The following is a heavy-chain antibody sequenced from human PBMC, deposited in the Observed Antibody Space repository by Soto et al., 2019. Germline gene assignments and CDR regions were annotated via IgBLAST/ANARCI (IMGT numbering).Heavy chain of an antibody. D-gene: IGHD5-12*01. Sequence: ETLSLTCAVYGGSFSGYYWSWIRQPPGKGLEWIGEINHSGSTNYNPSLKSRVTISVDTSKNQFSLKLSSVTAADTAVYYCARGVATVVTSYFDYWGQGTLVTVSS. J-gene: IGHJ4*02. CDR1: GGSFSGYY. CDR3: ARGVATVVTSYFDY. V-gene: IGHV4-34*01. CDR2: INHSGST.